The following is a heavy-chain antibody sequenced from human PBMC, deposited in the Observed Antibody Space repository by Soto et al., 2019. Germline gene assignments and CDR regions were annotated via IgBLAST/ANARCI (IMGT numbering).Heavy chain of an antibody. CDR1: GCTFSSYS. J-gene: IGHJ6*02. Sequence: PGGSLRLSCAASGCTFSSYSMNWVRQATGKGLEWVSSISSSSSYIYYADSVKGRFTISRDNAKNSLYLQMNSLRAEDTAVYYCARDHYDFWRGRGMDVWGQGTTVTVSS. CDR2: ISSSSSYI. V-gene: IGHV3-21*01. D-gene: IGHD3-3*01. CDR3: ARDHYDFWRGRGMDV.